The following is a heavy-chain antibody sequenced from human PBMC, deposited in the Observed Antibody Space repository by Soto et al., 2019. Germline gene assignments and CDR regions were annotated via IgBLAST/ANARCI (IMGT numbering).Heavy chain of an antibody. CDR3: VKDAHSSSWDPLCDY. CDR2: ISWNSFSL. D-gene: IGHD6-13*01. V-gene: IGHV3-9*01. Sequence: GGSLRLSCAASGFTFGEYAMHWVRQAPGRGLEWVAGISWNSFSLGYADSVKGRFTISRDNAKNSLYLQMNNLRDEDTAFYYCVKDAHSSSWDPLCDYWGQGTLVTVSS. J-gene: IGHJ4*02. CDR1: GFTFGEYA.